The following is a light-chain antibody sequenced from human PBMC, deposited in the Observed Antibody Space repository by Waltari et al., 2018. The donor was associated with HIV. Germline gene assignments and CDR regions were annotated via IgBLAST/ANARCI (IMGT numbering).Light chain of an antibody. Sequence: QSALPQPPSASGSPGQSVTIPCPGTSSDVGGYKYVSWYQQHPGKAPKLMIYDVSKRPSGVPDRFSGSKSGNTASLTVSGLQAEDEADYYCSSYAGSNNWVVFGGGTKLTVL. V-gene: IGLV2-8*01. J-gene: IGLJ2*01. CDR1: SSDVGGYKY. CDR2: DVS. CDR3: SSYAGSNNWVV.